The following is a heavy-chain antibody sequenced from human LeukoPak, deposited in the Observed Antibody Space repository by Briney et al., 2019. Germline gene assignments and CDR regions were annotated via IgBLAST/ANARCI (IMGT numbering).Heavy chain of an antibody. J-gene: IGHJ4*02. Sequence: PSETLSLTCIVSGGAISSGSYYWGWIRQPPGKGLEWIGSMYYTGSTYNSPSLKSRVTISVDTSKNQFSLKLSSVTAADTAVYYCARRGWLQRTFDYWGQGTLVTVSS. CDR2: MYYTGST. V-gene: IGHV4-39*01. D-gene: IGHD5-24*01. CDR3: ARRGWLQRTFDY. CDR1: GGAISSGSYY.